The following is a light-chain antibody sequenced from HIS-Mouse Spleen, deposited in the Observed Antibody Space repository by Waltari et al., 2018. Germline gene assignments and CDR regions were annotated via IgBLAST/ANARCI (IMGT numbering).Light chain of an antibody. J-gene: IGLJ3*02. CDR3: CSYAGSRV. CDR2: EGS. Sequence: QSALTQPASVSGSPGQSNTISCTGTSSDVGGYNLVAWYQQHPGKAPKLMIYEGSKRPSGVSNRFSGSKSGNTASLTISGLQAEDEADYYCCSYAGSRVFGGGTKLTVL. V-gene: IGLV2-23*01. CDR1: SSDVGGYNL.